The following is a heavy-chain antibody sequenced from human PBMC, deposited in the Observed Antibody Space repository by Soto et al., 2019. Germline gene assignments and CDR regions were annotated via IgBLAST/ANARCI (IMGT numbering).Heavy chain of an antibody. CDR1: GASISSSY. CDR2: IYYSGDT. CDR3: ARGSGREGFNPGH. Sequence: QVQLQESGPRLVKPSETLSLTCTVSGASISSSYWCWIRQPPGKGLEWIGYIYYSGDTNHNPSLEGRVAISLDTSKSQFSLKLTSLTAADTGMYYCARGSGREGFNPGHWGQGTLVTVSS. D-gene: IGHD1-1*01. J-gene: IGHJ4*02. V-gene: IGHV4-59*01.